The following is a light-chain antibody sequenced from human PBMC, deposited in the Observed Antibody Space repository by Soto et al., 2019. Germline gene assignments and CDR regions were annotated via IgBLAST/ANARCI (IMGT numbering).Light chain of an antibody. J-gene: IGKJ1*01. V-gene: IGKV3-11*01. CDR3: QQYNNWPST. CDR1: QSVSSY. Sequence: EIVLTQSPATLSLSPGERATLSCRASQSVSSYLAWYQQKPGQAPRLLIYDASNRATGIPARFSGSGSGTNFTLTISNLQSEDFVVYYCQQYNNWPSTFGQGTKVDIK. CDR2: DAS.